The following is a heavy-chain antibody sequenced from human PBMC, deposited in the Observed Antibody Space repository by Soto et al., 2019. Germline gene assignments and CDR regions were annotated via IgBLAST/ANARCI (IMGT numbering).Heavy chain of an antibody. CDR2: TAYTGNT. CDR3: AREMHAGFTHDCDP. J-gene: IGHJ5*02. Sequence: QVHLLESGPGLVKPSVTLSLTCVVSGGSIPSYHWSWIRQFPGKGLAWIAYTAYTGNTNYIPSLQRRVTRSMDTSKNQLSLKLASRTAADTAVYYCAREMHAGFTHDCDPWGEGALGTGSS. D-gene: IGHD1-1*01. V-gene: IGHV4-59*01. CDR1: GGSIPSYH.